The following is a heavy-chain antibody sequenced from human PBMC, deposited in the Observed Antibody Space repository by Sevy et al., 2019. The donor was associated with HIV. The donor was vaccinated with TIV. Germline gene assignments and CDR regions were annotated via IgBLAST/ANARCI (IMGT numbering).Heavy chain of an antibody. J-gene: IGHJ4*02. CDR2: ISSDGTNK. V-gene: IGHV3-30-3*01. CDR3: AGVAVSYCTNDCYHRFDY. CDR1: GFSFSHYA. D-gene: IGHD2-8*01. Sequence: GGSLRLSCAVSGFSFSHYAFHWVREAPGKGLEWVSLISSDGTNKYYADSVKGGFTKSRYNSKNTLYLQMHSLRVNDMAVYYCAGVAVSYCTNDCYHRFDYWGPGALVTVSS.